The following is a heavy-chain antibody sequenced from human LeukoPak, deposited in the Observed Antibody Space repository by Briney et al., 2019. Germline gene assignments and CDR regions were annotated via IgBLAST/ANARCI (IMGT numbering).Heavy chain of an antibody. V-gene: IGHV4-34*01. CDR2: INHSGST. J-gene: IGHJ6*02. CDR3: ARVTGRFSNGMDV. D-gene: IGHD1-14*01. CDR1: GGSISSYY. Sequence: SETLSLTCTVSGGSISSYYWSWIRQPPGKGLEWIGEINHSGSTNYNPSLKSRVTISVDTSKNQFSLKLSSVTAADTAVYYCARVTGRFSNGMDVWGQGTTVTVSS.